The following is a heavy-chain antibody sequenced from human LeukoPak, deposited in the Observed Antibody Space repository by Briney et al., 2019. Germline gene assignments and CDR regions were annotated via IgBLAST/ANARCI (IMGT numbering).Heavy chain of an antibody. CDR2: ISSSGSTI. Sequence: GGSLRLSCAASGFTFSSYEMNWVRQVPGKGLEWVSYISSSGSTIYYADSVKGRFTISRDNAKNSLYLQMNSLRAEDTAVYYCARVYDYGDYPFDYWGQGTLVTVSS. CDR3: ARVYDYGDYPFDY. D-gene: IGHD4-17*01. CDR1: GFTFSSYE. V-gene: IGHV3-48*03. J-gene: IGHJ4*02.